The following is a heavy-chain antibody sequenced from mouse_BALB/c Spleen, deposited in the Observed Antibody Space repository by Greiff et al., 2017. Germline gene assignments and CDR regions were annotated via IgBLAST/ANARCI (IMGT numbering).Heavy chain of an antibody. Sequence: EVQVVESGGGLVQPGGSRKLSCAASGFTFSSFGMHWVRQAPEKGLEWVAYISSGSSTIYYADTVKGRFTISRDNPKNTLFLQMTSLRSEDTAMYYCARPSNWDAMDYWGQGTSVTVSS. J-gene: IGHJ4*01. CDR1: GFTFSSFG. V-gene: IGHV5-17*02. CDR3: ARPSNWDAMDY. D-gene: IGHD4-1*01. CDR2: ISSGSSTI.